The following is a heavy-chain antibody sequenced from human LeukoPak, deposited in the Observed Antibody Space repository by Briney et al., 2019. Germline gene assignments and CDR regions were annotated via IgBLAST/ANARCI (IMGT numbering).Heavy chain of an antibody. CDR1: GYTFTSYG. D-gene: IGHD6-13*01. CDR2: ISAYNGNT. CDR3: ARTLRTEAAAGPMCDY. V-gene: IGHV1-18*01. J-gene: IGHJ4*02. Sequence: ASVKVSCKASGYTFTSYGISWVRQPPGQGLEWMGWISAYNGNTNYAQKLQGRVTMTTDTTTSTAYMELRSLRSDDTAVYYCARTLRTEAAAGPMCDYWGQGTLVTVSS.